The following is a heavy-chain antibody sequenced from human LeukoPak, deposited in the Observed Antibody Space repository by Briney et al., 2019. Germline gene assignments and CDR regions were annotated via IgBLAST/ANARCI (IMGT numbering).Heavy chain of an antibody. CDR3: ARALVVPAVEGAWFDP. CDR1: GFTFSSYW. V-gene: IGHV3-7*01. J-gene: IGHJ5*02. D-gene: IGHD2-2*01. Sequence: GGSLRLSCAASGFTFSSYWMSWVRQAPGKGLEWVANIKQDGSEKYYVDSVKGRFTISRDNDKNSLYLQMNSLRAEDTAVYYCARALVVPAVEGAWFDPWGQGTLVTVSS. CDR2: IKQDGSEK.